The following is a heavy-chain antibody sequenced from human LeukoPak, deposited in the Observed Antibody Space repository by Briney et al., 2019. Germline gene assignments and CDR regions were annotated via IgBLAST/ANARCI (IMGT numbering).Heavy chain of an antibody. V-gene: IGHV4-39*07. CDR2: IYYSGST. CDR1: GGSISSSSYY. CDR3: ARDSDVGFDY. Sequence: PSETLSLTCTVSGGSISSSSYYWGWIRQPPGKGLEWIGSIYYSGSTYYNPSLKSRVTISVDTSKNQFSLKLSSVTAADTAVYYCARDSDVGFDYWGQGTLVTVSS. J-gene: IGHJ4*02.